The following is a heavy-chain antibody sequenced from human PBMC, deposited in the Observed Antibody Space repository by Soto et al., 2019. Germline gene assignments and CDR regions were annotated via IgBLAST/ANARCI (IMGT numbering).Heavy chain of an antibody. J-gene: IGHJ4*02. CDR3: AKDITTPTRLRYFDWLPAPKGLDY. D-gene: IGHD3-9*01. Sequence: GGSLRLSCAASGFTFDDYAMHWVRQAPGKGLEWVSGISWNSGSIGYADSVKGRFTISRDNAKNSLYLQMNSLRAEDTALYYCAKDITTPTRLRYFDWLPAPKGLDYWGQGTLVTVSS. CDR2: ISWNSGSI. CDR1: GFTFDDYA. V-gene: IGHV3-9*01.